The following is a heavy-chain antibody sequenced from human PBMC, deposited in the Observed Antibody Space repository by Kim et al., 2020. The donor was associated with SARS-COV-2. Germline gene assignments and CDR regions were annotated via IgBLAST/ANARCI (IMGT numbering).Heavy chain of an antibody. J-gene: IGHJ5*02. V-gene: IGHV1-18*01. Sequence: ASVKVSCTASGYTFKNYGIAWVRQAPGQGPEWMGWISPYNGDKTYAQKFQGQGRLTMATDTSTSTVYLELRSLRPDDTAVYYCARAVYFGSGIQITGQNWLDPWGPGTQVTVSS. CDR2: ISPYNGDK. D-gene: IGHD3-10*01. CDR1: GYTFKNYG. CDR3: ARAVYFGSGIQITGQNWLDP.